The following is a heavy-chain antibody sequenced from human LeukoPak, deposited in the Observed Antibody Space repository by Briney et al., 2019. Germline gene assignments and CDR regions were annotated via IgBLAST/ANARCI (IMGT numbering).Heavy chain of an antibody. CDR2: IYYSGST. CDR3: AREWRPGYSSGVYGMDV. D-gene: IGHD6-19*01. CDR1: GGSISSYY. Sequence: SETLSLTCTVSGGSISSYYWSWIRQPPGKGLEWIGYIYYSGSTNYNPSLKSRVTISVDTSKNQFSLKPSSVTAADTAVYYCAREWRPGYSSGVYGMDVWGQGTTVTVSS. V-gene: IGHV4-59*01. J-gene: IGHJ6*02.